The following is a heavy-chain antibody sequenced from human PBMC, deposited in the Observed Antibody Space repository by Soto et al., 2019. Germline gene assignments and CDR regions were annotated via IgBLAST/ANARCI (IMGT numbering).Heavy chain of an antibody. Sequence: ASVKVSCKASGYTFTGYYMHWVRQAPGQGLEWMGWINPNSGGTNYAQKFQGRVTMTTDTSMSTAYMELSSLRSDDTAVYYCSRTSSGWYTDYWGQGTLVTVSS. V-gene: IGHV1-2*02. J-gene: IGHJ4*02. CDR1: GYTFTGYY. CDR3: SRTSSGWYTDY. CDR2: INPNSGGT. D-gene: IGHD6-19*01.